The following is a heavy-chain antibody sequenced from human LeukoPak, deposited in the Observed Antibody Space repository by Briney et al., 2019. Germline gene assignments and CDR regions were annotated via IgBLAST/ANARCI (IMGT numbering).Heavy chain of an antibody. J-gene: IGHJ4*02. CDR1: GYTFTSYD. V-gene: IGHV1-8*03. CDR3: ARVARITMVRGVTLYY. CDR2: MNPNSGNT. Sequence: ASVKVSCKASGYTFTSYDINWVRQATGQGLEWMGWMNPNSGNTGYAQKFQGRVTITRNTSISTAYMELSSLRSEDTAVYYCARVARITMVRGVTLYYWGQGTLVTVSS. D-gene: IGHD3-10*01.